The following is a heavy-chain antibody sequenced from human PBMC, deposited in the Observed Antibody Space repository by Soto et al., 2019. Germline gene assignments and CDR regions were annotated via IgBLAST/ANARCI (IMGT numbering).Heavy chain of an antibody. J-gene: IGHJ4*02. CDR3: AIGAGYEFWGGYFFDC. Sequence: GCLSLYCAASGLTVDSDYLSRVRKAPGKGLEWVSVIYSGGSTYYADSVKGRFTISRDNPKNTLYLQMNSLRAKDTAVYYCAIGAGYEFWGGYFFDCWGQGTLVTVSS. V-gene: IGHV3-53*01. D-gene: IGHD3-3*01. CDR1: GLTVDSDY. CDR2: IYSGGST.